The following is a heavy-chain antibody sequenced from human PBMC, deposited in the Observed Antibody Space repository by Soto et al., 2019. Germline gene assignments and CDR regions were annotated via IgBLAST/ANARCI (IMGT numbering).Heavy chain of an antibody. D-gene: IGHD3-3*01. CDR3: ARANYDFWSGYSNYFGMDV. J-gene: IGHJ6*02. V-gene: IGHV3-21*01. Sequence: PVKGRFTISRDNATNSLYLQMNSLGAEDTAVYYCARANYDFWSGYSNYFGMDVWGQGTTVTVSS.